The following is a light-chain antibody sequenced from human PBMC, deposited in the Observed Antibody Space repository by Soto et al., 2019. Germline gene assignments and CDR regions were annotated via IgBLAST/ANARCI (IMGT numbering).Light chain of an antibody. CDR2: EVS. J-gene: IGLJ1*01. V-gene: IGLV2-14*01. CDR3: SSYTSSSTTHV. Sequence: QSALAQPASVSGSPGQSITISCTGTSSDVGGYNYVSWYQQHPGKAPKLMIYEVSNRPSGVSNRFSGSKSGNTASLTISGLQAEDEADYYCSSYTSSSTTHVFGTGTKGTVL. CDR1: SSDVGGYNY.